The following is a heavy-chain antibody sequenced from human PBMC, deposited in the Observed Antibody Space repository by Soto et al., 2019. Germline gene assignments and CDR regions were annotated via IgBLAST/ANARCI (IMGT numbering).Heavy chain of an antibody. CDR2: ISYDGSNK. CDR3: AKDHEAWTYVGGAFYI. V-gene: IGHV3-30*18. CDR1: GFTFSSYG. D-gene: IGHD1-7*01. Sequence: QVQLVESGGGVVQPGRSLRLSCAASGFTFSSYGMHWVRQAPGKGLEWVAVISYDGSNKYYADSVKGRFTISRDNSKNTLYLQMNSLRAEDTAVSYCAKDHEAWTYVGGAFYIWGQGTMVTVSS. J-gene: IGHJ3*02.